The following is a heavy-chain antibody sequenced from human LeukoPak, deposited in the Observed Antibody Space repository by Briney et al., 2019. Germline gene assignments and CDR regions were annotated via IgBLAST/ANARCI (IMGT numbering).Heavy chain of an antibody. Sequence: GASVKVSCKVSGYTLTELSMHWVRQAPGKGLEWMGGFDPEDGETIYAQKFQGRVTMTEDTSTDTAYMELGSLRSEDTAVYYCATVRSYYYYMDVWGKGTTVTVSS. CDR1: GYTLTELS. CDR2: FDPEDGET. V-gene: IGHV1-24*01. J-gene: IGHJ6*03. CDR3: ATVRSYYYYMDV.